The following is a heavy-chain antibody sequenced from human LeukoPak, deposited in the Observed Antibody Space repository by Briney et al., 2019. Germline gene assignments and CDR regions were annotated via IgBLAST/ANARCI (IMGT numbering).Heavy chain of an antibody. CDR1: GFTFSSYW. D-gene: IGHD3-9*01. J-gene: IGHJ4*02. CDR2: INSDGSST. Sequence: GGSLRLSCAASGFTFSSYWMHWVRQAPGKGLVWVSRINSDGSSTSYADSVKGRFTISRDNSKNTLYLQMNSLRAEDTAVYYCARADLRYFDWLFYFDYWGQGTLVTVSS. CDR3: ARADLRYFDWLFYFDY. V-gene: IGHV3-74*01.